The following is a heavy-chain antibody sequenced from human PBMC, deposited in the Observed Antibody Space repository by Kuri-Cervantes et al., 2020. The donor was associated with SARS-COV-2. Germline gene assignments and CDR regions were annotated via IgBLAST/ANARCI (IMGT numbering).Heavy chain of an antibody. D-gene: IGHD2-8*02. Sequence: GGSLRLSCAASGFTFSSYSMNWVRQAPGKGLEWVAVISYDGSNKYYADSVKGRFTISRDNSKNTLYLQMNSLRAEDTAVYYCAREVLLAVGAFDIWGQGTMVTVSS. V-gene: IGHV3-30*03. J-gene: IGHJ3*02. CDR3: AREVLLAVGAFDI. CDR2: ISYDGSNK. CDR1: GFTFSSYS.